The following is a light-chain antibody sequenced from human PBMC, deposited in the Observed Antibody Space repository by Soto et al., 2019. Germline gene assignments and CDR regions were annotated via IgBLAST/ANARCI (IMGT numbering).Light chain of an antibody. CDR3: SSYTDSATRV. CDR2: EVR. CDR1: NSDVGGYDY. V-gene: IGLV2-14*01. Sequence: SVLTHPASVSWSPGQSITISCTGTNSDVGGYDYVSWYQQYPGKAPKVIIYEVRKRPSGISNRFSGSKSGNMASLTISGLQAVDEADYYCSSYTDSATRVFGTGTKVTVL. J-gene: IGLJ1*01.